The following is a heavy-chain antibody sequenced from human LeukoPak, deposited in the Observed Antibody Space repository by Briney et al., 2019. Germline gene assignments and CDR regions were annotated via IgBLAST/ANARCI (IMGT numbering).Heavy chain of an antibody. Sequence: PGGSLRLSCTASGFTFGDCAMSWVRQAPGKGLEWVGFIRSKAYGGTTEYAASVKGRFTISRDDSKSIAYLQMNSLKTEDTAVYYCTRMNYYYGMDVWGQGTTVTVSS. J-gene: IGHJ6*02. CDR1: GFTFGDCA. CDR3: TRMNYYYGMDV. V-gene: IGHV3-49*04. CDR2: IRSKAYGGTT.